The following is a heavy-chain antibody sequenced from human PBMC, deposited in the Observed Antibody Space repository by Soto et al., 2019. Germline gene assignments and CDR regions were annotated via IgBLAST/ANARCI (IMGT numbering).Heavy chain of an antibody. CDR3: ARGGVANDYGGNSSFDY. V-gene: IGHV4-34*01. Sequence: PSETLSLTCAVYGGSFSGYYWSWIRQPPGKGLEWIGEINHSGSTNYNPSLKSRVTISVDTSKNQFSLKLSSVTAADTAVYYCARGGVANDYGGNSSFDYWGQGTLVTVS. J-gene: IGHJ4*02. CDR2: INHSGST. CDR1: GGSFSGYY. D-gene: IGHD4-17*01.